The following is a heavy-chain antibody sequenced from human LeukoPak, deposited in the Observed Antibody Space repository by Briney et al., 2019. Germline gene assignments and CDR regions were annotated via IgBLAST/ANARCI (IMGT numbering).Heavy chain of an antibody. CDR1: GVSISSYY. CDR3: ARGLNRYYFDY. CDR2: TYYSGST. J-gene: IGHJ4*02. D-gene: IGHD3-16*01. Sequence: ASETLSLTCTVSGVSISSYYWSWIRQPPGKGLDWIGYTYYSGSTNYNPSLKSRVTISVDTSKNQFSLKLSSVTAADTAVYYCARGLNRYYFDYWGQGTLVTVSS. V-gene: IGHV4-59*01.